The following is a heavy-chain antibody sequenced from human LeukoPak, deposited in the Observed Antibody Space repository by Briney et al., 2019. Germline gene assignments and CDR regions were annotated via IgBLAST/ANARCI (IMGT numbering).Heavy chain of an antibody. J-gene: IGHJ4*02. CDR2: IYYTGST. D-gene: IGHD6-13*01. V-gene: IGHV4-59*01. CDR3: ARNLIPEQLVLNF. CDR1: GGSISNYY. Sequence: TETLSLTCTVSGGSISNYYWNWIRQPPGKGLEWIGYIYYTGSTNYNPSLKSRVTMSVDTSKNQFSLNLRSVTPEDTAVYYCARNLIPEQLVLNFWGQGTLVTVSS.